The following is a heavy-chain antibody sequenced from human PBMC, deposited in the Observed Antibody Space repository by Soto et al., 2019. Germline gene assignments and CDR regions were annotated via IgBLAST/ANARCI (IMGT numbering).Heavy chain of an antibody. CDR2: ISGVGGTT. CDR1: GAVLKDYG. Sequence: RLYFGASGAVLKDYGVNSARPDAGKGLKRITAISGVGGTTYYAASVKGRSTLSRDNSKNTVYLQMNSLRAEDTAVYYCATPYLLYAFDIWGQWTMVTVSS. D-gene: IGHD2-15*01. V-gene: IGHV3-23*01. CDR3: ATPYLLYAFDI. J-gene: IGHJ3*02.